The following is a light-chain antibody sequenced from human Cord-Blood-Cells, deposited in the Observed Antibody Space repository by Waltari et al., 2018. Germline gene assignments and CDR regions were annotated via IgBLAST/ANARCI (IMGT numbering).Light chain of an antibody. V-gene: IGKV1-33*01. Sequence: DIQMTQSPSSLSASVGDRVTITCQASQDISNYLNWYQQKPGKAPKLLIYDASNLETGVPSRFSGSGSGTDFTFTISSLQPEDIATYYCQQYDTVYSFGQGTKLEIK. CDR1: QDISNY. J-gene: IGKJ2*03. CDR3: QQYDTVYS. CDR2: DAS.